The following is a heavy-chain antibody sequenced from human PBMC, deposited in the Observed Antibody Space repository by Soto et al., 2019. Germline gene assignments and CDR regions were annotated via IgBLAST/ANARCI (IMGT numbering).Heavy chain of an antibody. D-gene: IGHD3-10*01. CDR1: GFTFSSYA. Sequence: LRLSCAASGFTFSSYAMHWVRQAPGKGLEWVAVISYDGSNKYYADSVKGRFTISRDNSKNTLYLQMNSLRAEDTAVYYCARDLVRWFGVRVDSTFYYLYGIDVWGPRTTVTVSS. V-gene: IGHV3-30-3*01. CDR2: ISYDGSNK. J-gene: IGHJ6*02. CDR3: ARDLVRWFGVRVDSTFYYLYGIDV.